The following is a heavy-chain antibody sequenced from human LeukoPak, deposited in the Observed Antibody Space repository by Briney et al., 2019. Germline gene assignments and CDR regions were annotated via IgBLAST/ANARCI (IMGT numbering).Heavy chain of an antibody. CDR1: GFTVSSNY. J-gene: IGHJ6*02. CDR2: ISTSGTT. Sequence: QSGGSLRLSCAASGFTVSSNYMSWVRQAPGKGLERVSIISTSGTTSYADSVKGRFTISRDNSRNTLYLQMNSLRAEDTAVYYCATRGAPGYYYGMDVWGQGTTVTVSS. CDR3: ATRGAPGYYYGMDV. D-gene: IGHD1-26*01. V-gene: IGHV3-66*01.